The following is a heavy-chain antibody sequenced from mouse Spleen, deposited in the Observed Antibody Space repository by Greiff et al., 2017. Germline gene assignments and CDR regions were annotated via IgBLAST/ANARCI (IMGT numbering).Heavy chain of an antibody. J-gene: IGHJ3*01. V-gene: IGHV5-17*01. CDR3: ARKDLIITTGAY. D-gene: IGHD1-1*01. CDR1: GYTFSDYG. CDR2: ISRGSSTI. Sequence: EVKVVESGGGLVKPGGSLKLSCAASGYTFSDYGMHWVRQAPGKGLEWVAYISRGSSTIYYADTVKGRFTISRDNAKNTQFLQMTSLRSEDTAMYYCARKDLIITTGAYWGQGALVTVSA.